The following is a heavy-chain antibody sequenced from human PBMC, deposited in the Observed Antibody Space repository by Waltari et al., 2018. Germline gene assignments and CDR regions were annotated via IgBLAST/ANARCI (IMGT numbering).Heavy chain of an antibody. V-gene: IGHV3-21*01. J-gene: IGHJ4*02. D-gene: IGHD1-26*01. CDR3: ARTSGSYAIDY. CDR1: GFTFSIYS. CDR2: ISSSSSYI. Sequence: EVQLVESGGGLVKPGGSLRLSCAASGFTFSIYSMHWVRQAPGKGLEWVSSISSSSSYIYYADSVKGRFTISRDNAKNSLYLQMNSLRAEDTAVYYCARTSGSYAIDYWGQGTLVTVSS.